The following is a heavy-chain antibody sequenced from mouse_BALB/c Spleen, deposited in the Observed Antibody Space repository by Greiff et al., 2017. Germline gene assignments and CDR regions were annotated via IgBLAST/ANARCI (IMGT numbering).Heavy chain of an antibody. CDR2: INPSTGYT. CDR3: ARSIYYDLYYAMDY. CDR1: GYTFTSYW. Sequence: VQRVESGAELAKPGASVKMSCKASGYTFTSYWMHWVKQRPGPGLEWIGYINPSTGYTEYNQKFKDKATLTADKSSSTAYMQLSSLTSEDSAVYYCARSIYYDLYYAMDYWGQGTSVTVSS. V-gene: IGHV1-7*01. D-gene: IGHD2-4*01. J-gene: IGHJ4*01.